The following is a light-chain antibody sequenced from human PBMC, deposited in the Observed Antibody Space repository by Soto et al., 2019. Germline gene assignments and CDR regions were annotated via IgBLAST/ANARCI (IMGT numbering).Light chain of an antibody. CDR2: DAS. CDR3: KKRSNWPPTWT. J-gene: IGKJ1*01. V-gene: IGKV3-11*01. CDR1: QSVSRY. Sequence: EIVLTQSPATLSLSPGERATLSCRASQSVSRYLAWYQHKPGQAPRLLIYDASKRATGIPARFSGSGSGTELTLTISSLETEDFAVYYCKKRSNWPPTWTFGQGTRVEIK.